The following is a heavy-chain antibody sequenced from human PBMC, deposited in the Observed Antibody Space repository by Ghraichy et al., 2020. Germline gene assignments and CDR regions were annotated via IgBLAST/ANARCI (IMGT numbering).Heavy chain of an antibody. J-gene: IGHJ6*02. CDR3: ATTVAHYYYYGMDV. D-gene: IGHD4-23*01. CDR1: GFTFSSYS. Sequence: GGSLRLSCAASGFTFSSYSMNWVRQAPGKGLEWVSSISSSSSTIYYADSVKGRFTISRDNAKNSLYLQMNSLRAEDTAVYYCATTVAHYYYYGMDVWGQGTTVTVSS. CDR2: ISSSSSTI. V-gene: IGHV3-21*01.